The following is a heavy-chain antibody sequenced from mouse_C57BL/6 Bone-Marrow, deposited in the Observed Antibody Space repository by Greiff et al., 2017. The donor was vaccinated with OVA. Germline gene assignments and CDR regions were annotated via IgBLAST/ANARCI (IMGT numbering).Heavy chain of an antibody. Sequence: EVQLQESGPGLVKPSQSLSLTCSVTGYSITSGYYWNWIRQFPGNKLEWMGYISYDGSNNYNPSLKNRISITRDTSTNQFFLKLNSVTTEDTATYYCARDLWYPAWFAYWGQGTLVTVSA. CDR3: ARDLWYPAWFAY. V-gene: IGHV3-6*01. J-gene: IGHJ3*01. CDR1: GYSITSGYY. D-gene: IGHD2-1*01. CDR2: ISYDGSN.